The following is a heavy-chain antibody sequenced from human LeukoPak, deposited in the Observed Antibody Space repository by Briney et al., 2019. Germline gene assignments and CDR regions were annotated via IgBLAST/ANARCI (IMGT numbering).Heavy chain of an antibody. J-gene: IGHJ4*02. CDR2: IYYSGST. CDR1: GGSFSGYY. D-gene: IGHD6-13*01. Sequence: SETLSLTCAVYGGSFSGYYWSWIRQPPGKGLEWIGYIYYSGSTNYNPSLKSRVTISVDTSKNQFSLKLSSVTAADTAVYYCAREGYSSSWYYFDYWGQGTLVTVSS. CDR3: AREGYSSSWYYFDY. V-gene: IGHV4-59*01.